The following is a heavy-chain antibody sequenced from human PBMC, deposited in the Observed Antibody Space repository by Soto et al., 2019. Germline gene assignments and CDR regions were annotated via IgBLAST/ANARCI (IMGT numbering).Heavy chain of an antibody. CDR1: GFTFSSYA. CDR2: ISYDGSNK. Sequence: GGSLRLSCAASGFTFSSYAMHWVRQAPGKGLEWVAVISYDGSNKYYADSVKGRFTISRDNSKNTLYLQMNSLRAEDTAVYYCANIVVVVAATPDAFDIWGQGTMVTVSS. J-gene: IGHJ3*02. D-gene: IGHD2-15*01. V-gene: IGHV3-30-3*01. CDR3: ANIVVVVAATPDAFDI.